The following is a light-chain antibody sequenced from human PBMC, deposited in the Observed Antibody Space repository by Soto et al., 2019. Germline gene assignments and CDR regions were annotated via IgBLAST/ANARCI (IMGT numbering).Light chain of an antibody. Sequence: QSVLTQPPSASGTPGQRVTISCSGDSSNIGSNFVYWYQQLPGTAPKLLIYSNDQRPSGVSDRFSGSRPGTSAPRAIGGLRSEAEGEYYGAAWDDRLSWVVFGGGTKLTVL. V-gene: IGLV1-47*02. CDR3: AAWDDRLSWVV. CDR2: SND. CDR1: SSNIGSNF. J-gene: IGLJ2*01.